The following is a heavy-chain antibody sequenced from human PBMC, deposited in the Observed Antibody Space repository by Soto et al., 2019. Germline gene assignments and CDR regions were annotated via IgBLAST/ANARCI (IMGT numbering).Heavy chain of an antibody. D-gene: IGHD5-12*01. V-gene: IGHV1-8*01. CDR2: MNPNSGNT. CDR1: GYTFTSYD. J-gene: IGHJ6*02. Sequence: ASVKVSXKASGYTFTSYDINWVRQATGQGLEWMGWMNPNSGNTGYAQKFQGRVTMTRNTSISTAYMELSSLRSEDTAVYYCARSKAVGGCLRLVAYYYYAMDVWGQ. CDR3: ARSKAVGGCLRLVAYYYYAMDV.